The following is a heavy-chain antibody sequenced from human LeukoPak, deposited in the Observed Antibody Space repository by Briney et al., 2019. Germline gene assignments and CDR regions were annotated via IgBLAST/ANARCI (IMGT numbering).Heavy chain of an antibody. D-gene: IGHD6-6*01. Sequence: GGSLRLSCTASGFSFSGHWMHWARQLPGKGLVWVSRISPTGSTTSYADSVKGRFTVSRDNAKNTLYLQVNNLRAEDTAVYYSARGPNSNWSGLDFWGQGTLLTVSS. J-gene: IGHJ4*02. CDR3: ARGPNSNWSGLDF. CDR2: ISPTGSTT. CDR1: GFSFSGHW. V-gene: IGHV3-74*01.